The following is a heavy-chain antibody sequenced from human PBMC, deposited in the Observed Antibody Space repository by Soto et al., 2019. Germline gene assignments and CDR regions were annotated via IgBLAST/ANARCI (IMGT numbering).Heavy chain of an antibody. J-gene: IGHJ4*02. CDR2: IYYSGST. CDR3: ARRSEGQWLVYYFDY. V-gene: IGHV4-39*01. D-gene: IGHD6-19*01. CDR1: GGSISSSSYY. Sequence: QLQLQESGPGLVKPSETLSLTCTVSGGSISSSSYYWGWIRQPPGKGLEWIGSIYYSGSTYYNPSLKSLVTISVDTSKNQYSLKLSSVTAADTAVYYCARRSEGQWLVYYFDYWGQGTLVTVSS.